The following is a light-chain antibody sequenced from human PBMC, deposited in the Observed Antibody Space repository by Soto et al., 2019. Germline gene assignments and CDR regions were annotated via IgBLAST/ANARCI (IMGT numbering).Light chain of an antibody. J-gene: IGKJ1*01. V-gene: IGKV3-15*01. Sequence: EILLTQSPGTLSLSPGERATLSCRASQSISNNLAWYQQKRGQAPRLLIYGASTRATGIPARFSGSGSGTEFTLTISSLQSEDFAFYYCQQYNNWRTFGQGTKVEI. CDR3: QQYNNWRT. CDR1: QSISNN. CDR2: GAS.